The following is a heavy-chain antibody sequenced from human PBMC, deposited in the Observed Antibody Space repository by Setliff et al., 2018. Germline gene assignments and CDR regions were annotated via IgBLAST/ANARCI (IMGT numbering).Heavy chain of an antibody. CDR1: GGSISSISYY. V-gene: IGHV4-39*07. J-gene: IGHJ4*02. Sequence: SETLSLTCTVPGGSISSISYYWGWIRQPPGKGLEWIGTVYDSGTTYYSPSLKSRVTISIDKSNNQFSLKLTSVTAADTAVYYCTRGGERYHTANWGQGLLVTVSS. CDR3: TRGGERYHTAN. CDR2: VYDSGTT. D-gene: IGHD2-2*01.